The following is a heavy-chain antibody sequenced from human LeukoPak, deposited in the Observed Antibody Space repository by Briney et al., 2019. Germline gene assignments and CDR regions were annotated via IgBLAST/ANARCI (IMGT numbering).Heavy chain of an antibody. CDR1: GFTFSSYA. CDR3: AKKRSGVAVADTGFDY. CDR2: ISDSGGST. Sequence: GGSLRLSCAASGFTFSSYAMTWVRQAPRKGLEWVSAISDSGGSTYYADSVKGRFTISRDNSKNTLYLQLNSLRAEDTAVYNCAKKRSGVAVADTGFDYWGQGSLVTVSS. D-gene: IGHD6-19*01. J-gene: IGHJ4*02. V-gene: IGHV3-23*01.